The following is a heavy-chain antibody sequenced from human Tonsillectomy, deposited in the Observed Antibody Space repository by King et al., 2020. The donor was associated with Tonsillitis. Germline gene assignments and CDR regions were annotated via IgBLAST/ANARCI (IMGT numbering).Heavy chain of an antibody. D-gene: IGHD3-16*01. Sequence: VQLVESGGGVVQPGRSLRLSCAASGFTFTTYAMHWVRQAPGKGLEWGAVISYDGNNKYYADSVKGRFTISKDNSKNTLYLQMNSLRAEDTAVYYCAKDSHDFALGGYYIDYWGQGTLVTVSS. CDR3: AKDSHDFALGGYYIDY. CDR1: GFTFTTYA. J-gene: IGHJ4*02. CDR2: ISYDGNNK. V-gene: IGHV3-30*18.